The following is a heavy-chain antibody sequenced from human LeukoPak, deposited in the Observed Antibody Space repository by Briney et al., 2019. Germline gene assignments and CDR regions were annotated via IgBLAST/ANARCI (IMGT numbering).Heavy chain of an antibody. CDR1: GFTFSSYS. CDR2: IISSSTTI. V-gene: IGHV3-48*01. D-gene: IGHD3-22*01. Sequence: GGSLTLSCAASGFTFSSYSMNWIRHAPGKRMEWVSYIISSSTTIYYADSVKCRFTISRDNAKNALYLQMNSLRAEDTAVYYCARDHHRRLYDSQARDTFDFWGQGTMVTVSS. CDR3: ARDHHRRLYDSQARDTFDF. J-gene: IGHJ3*01.